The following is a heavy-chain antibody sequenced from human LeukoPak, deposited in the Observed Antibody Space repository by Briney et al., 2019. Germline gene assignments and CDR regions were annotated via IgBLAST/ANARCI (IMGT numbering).Heavy chain of an antibody. CDR1: GGSISNYY. Sequence: SETLSLTCTVSGGSISNYYWIWIRQPAGKGLEWIGRIDTSGSTNYNPSLKSRVTMSVDTSKNQFSLKLSSVTAADTAVYYCAREPRAVAGSFDYWGQGTLVTVSS. CDR2: IDTSGST. D-gene: IGHD6-19*01. V-gene: IGHV4-4*07. J-gene: IGHJ4*02. CDR3: AREPRAVAGSFDY.